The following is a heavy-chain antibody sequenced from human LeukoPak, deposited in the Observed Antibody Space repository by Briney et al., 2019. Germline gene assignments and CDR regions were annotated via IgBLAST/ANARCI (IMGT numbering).Heavy chain of an antibody. CDR3: AKDYGGNSWGAFDI. V-gene: IGHV3-23*01. Sequence: GGSLRLSCAASGFTFSSYGMSWVRQAPGKGPEWVSAISGSGGSTYYADSVKGRFTISRDNSKNTLYLQMNSLRAEDTAVYYCAKDYGGNSWGAFDIWGQGTMVTVSS. CDR1: GFTFSSYG. D-gene: IGHD4-23*01. CDR2: ISGSGGST. J-gene: IGHJ3*02.